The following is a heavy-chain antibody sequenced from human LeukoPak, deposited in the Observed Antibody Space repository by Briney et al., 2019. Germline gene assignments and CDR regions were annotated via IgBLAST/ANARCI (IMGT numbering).Heavy chain of an antibody. CDR2: IDYSGST. V-gene: IGHV4-39*01. J-gene: IGHJ4*02. Sequence: SETLSLTCAVSGGSISSSSYHWGWIRQPPGKGLEWIGIIDYSGSTHYNPSLKRRVSISVDTSKNQFSLQLTSVTAADTAVYYCARVGDDYWGQGTLVTVSS. CDR1: GGSISSSSYH. CDR3: ARVGDDY.